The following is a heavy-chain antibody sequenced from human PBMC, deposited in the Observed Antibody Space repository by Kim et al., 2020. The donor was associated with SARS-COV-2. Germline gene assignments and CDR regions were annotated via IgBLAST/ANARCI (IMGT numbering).Heavy chain of an antibody. CDR3: ARDPTDTYDILTGYYGYGMYV. Sequence: SETLSLTCTVSGGSISSYYWSWIRQPPGKGLEWIGYIYYSGSTNYNPSLKSRVTISVDTSKNQFSLKLSSVTAADTAVYYCARDPTDTYDILTGYYGYGMYVWGQGTTVTVSS. CDR2: IYYSGST. J-gene: IGHJ6*02. V-gene: IGHV4-59*13. D-gene: IGHD3-9*01. CDR1: GGSISSYY.